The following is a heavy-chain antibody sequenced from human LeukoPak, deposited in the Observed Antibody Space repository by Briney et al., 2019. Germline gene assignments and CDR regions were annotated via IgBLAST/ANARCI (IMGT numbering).Heavy chain of an antibody. D-gene: IGHD3-3*01. CDR1: GYTFNTYA. J-gene: IGHJ3*02. CDR2: ISPYNRNP. CDR3: ARDREANYDFWSGYYEGVGGNAFEI. Sequence: ASVKVSCKASGYTFNTYAINWVRQAPGQGLEWMGWISPYNRNPNYAQKLQGRVTMTTDTSTSTAYMELRSLRSDDTAVYYCARDREANYDFWSGYYEGVGGNAFEIWGQGTMVTVSS. V-gene: IGHV1-18*01.